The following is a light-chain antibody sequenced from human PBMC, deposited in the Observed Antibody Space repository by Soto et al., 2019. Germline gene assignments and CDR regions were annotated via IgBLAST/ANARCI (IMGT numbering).Light chain of an antibody. J-gene: IGKJ4*01. CDR2: GAP. Sequence: EKELTQAAESQSVALGGRATLSCRASQSVSSNLAWYQQKPGQPPRLLIYGAPSRATGIPPRFSGSGSGTEISLTISNLQAESCAFYYSHQYNNWPLTSGGGTKVDIK. CDR1: QSVSSN. CDR3: HQYNNWPLT. V-gene: IGKV3-15*01.